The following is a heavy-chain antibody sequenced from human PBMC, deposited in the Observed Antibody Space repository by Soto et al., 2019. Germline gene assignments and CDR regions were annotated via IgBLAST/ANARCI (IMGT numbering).Heavy chain of an antibody. D-gene: IGHD2-2*01. V-gene: IGHV3-13*05. CDR1: GFPFSDYD. CDR2: IGAARDP. Sequence: EVQLVESGGGSVQPGGSLRLSCTASGFPFSDYDMHWVRQASGKGLEWISTIGAARDPYYTGSVKGRFTISRENAKNSMFLQMNSVRAEDTAVYYCARDYSGQLPRRADYYYALDVWGQGTTVTVSS. J-gene: IGHJ6*02. CDR3: ARDYSGQLPRRADYYYALDV.